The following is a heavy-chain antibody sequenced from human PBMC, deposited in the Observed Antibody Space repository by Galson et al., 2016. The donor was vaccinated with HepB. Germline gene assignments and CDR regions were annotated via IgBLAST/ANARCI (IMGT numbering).Heavy chain of an antibody. CDR2: INEDGSRI. Sequence: SLRLSCAASGFTLSNNWMHWVRQAPGKGLVWVSRINEDGSRIDYADSVKGGFTISRDRAKNTLSLQMKSLRTEDAAVYYCARDFVGQNDQWGQGTLVTVSS. CDR1: GFTLSNNW. CDR3: ARDFVGQNDQ. J-gene: IGHJ4*02. D-gene: IGHD1-26*01. V-gene: IGHV3-74*01.